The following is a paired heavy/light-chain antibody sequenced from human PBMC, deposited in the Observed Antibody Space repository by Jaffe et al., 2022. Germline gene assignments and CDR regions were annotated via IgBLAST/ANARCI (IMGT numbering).Heavy chain of an antibody. CDR3: AKGTVTKYFDY. CDR2: ISWNSKSI. Sequence: EVQLVESGGGLVQPGRSLRLSCAASGFTFDDYVMHWVRQAPGKGLEWVSGISWNSKSIGYADSVKGRFTISRDNAKNSLYLQMNSLRAEDTALYYCAKGTVTKYFDYWGQGALVSVSA. V-gene: IGHV3-9*01. D-gene: IGHD4-17*01. CDR1: GFTFDDYV. J-gene: IGHJ4*02.
Light chain of an antibody. Sequence: QSALTQPASVSGSPGQSITISCTGTSSDVGSYNLVSWYQHFPGKAPKLIIYDVSKRPSGVSDRFSGSKSGNTASLTISGLQAEDEADYYCCSYAGSSIYFFGTGTEVTVL. CDR3: CSYAGSSIYF. J-gene: IGLJ1*01. CDR2: DVS. CDR1: SSDVGSYNL. V-gene: IGLV2-23*02.